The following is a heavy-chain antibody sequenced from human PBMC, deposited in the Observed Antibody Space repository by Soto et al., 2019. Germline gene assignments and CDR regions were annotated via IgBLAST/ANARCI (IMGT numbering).Heavy chain of an antibody. V-gene: IGHV4-34*01. CDR1: GGSFSGYY. Sequence: PSETLSLTCAVYGGSFSGYYWSWIRQPPGKGLEWIGEINHSGSTNYNPSLKSRVTISVDTSKNQFSLKLSSVTAADTAVYYCARGRPRYCGSTSCYFERGHYFDYWGQGTLVTVSS. CDR3: ARGRPRYCGSTSCYFERGHYFDY. D-gene: IGHD2-2*01. CDR2: INHSGST. J-gene: IGHJ4*02.